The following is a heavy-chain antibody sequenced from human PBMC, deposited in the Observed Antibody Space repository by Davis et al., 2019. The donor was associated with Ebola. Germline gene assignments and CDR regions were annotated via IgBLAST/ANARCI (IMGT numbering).Heavy chain of an antibody. Sequence: SETLSLTCTVSGYSISSGYYWGWIRQPPGKGLEWIGSIYHSGSTYYNPSLKSRVTISVDTSKNQFSLKLSSVTAADTAVYYCARVFYVWGSYRHFDYWGQGTLVTVSS. CDR2: IYHSGST. CDR1: GYSISSGYY. CDR3: ARVFYVWGSYRHFDY. J-gene: IGHJ4*02. D-gene: IGHD3-16*02. V-gene: IGHV4-38-2*02.